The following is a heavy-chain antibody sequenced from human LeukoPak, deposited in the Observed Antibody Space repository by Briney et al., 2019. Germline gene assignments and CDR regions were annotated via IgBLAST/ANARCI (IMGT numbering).Heavy chain of an antibody. J-gene: IGHJ3*02. CDR3: TRGVQRVGYVHDAFDI. D-gene: IGHD5-12*01. Sequence: GGSLRLSCTASGFTLGDYAMSWFRQAPGKGLEWVGFIRSKAYGGTTEYAASVKGRFTISRDDSKSIAYLQMNSLKTEDTAVYYCTRGVQRVGYVHDAFDIWGQGTMVTVS. CDR2: IRSKAYGGTT. V-gene: IGHV3-49*03. CDR1: GFTLGDYA.